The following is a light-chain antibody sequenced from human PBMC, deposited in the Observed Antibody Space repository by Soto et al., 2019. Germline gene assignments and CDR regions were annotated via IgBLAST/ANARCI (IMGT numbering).Light chain of an antibody. CDR2: DAS. V-gene: IGKV1-5*01. CDR3: QQYYSYSDT. J-gene: IGKJ1*01. CDR1: QSISSW. Sequence: DIQMTQSPSTLSASVGDRVTITCRASQSISSWLAWYQQKPGKAPKLLIYDASSLESGVPSRFSGSGSGTEFTLTISSLQPDDFATYYCQQYYSYSDTFGHGTKVEIK.